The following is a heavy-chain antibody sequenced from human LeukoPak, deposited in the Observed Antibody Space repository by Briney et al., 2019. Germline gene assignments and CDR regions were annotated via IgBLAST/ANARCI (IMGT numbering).Heavy chain of an antibody. CDR3: ARVRAGYCTSTSCYTGMDV. CDR2: ISYDGSNE. CDR1: GFTFRNYV. J-gene: IGHJ6*02. D-gene: IGHD2-2*01. Sequence: PGGSLRLSCAASGFTFRNYVIHWVRQAPGKGLEWVALISYDGSNEYYADSVRGRFTISRDNSKFTLCMQMNSLRAEDTAVYCCARVRAGYCTSTSCYTGMDVWGQGTTVTVSS. V-gene: IGHV3-30*04.